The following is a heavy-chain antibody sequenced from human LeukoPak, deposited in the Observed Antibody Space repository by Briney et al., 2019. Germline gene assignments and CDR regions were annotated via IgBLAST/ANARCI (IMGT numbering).Heavy chain of an antibody. J-gene: IGHJ3*02. CDR3: ARGVWRDYYAFDI. CDR1: GFTFSSCW. V-gene: IGHV3-74*01. D-gene: IGHD3-3*01. CDR2: INSDGSST. Sequence: GGSLRLSCAASGFTFSSCWMHWVRQAPGKGLVWVSRINSDGSSTSYADSVQGRFPISRDNAKNTLYLQMNSLRAEDTAVYYCARGVWRDYYAFDIWGQGTMVTVSS.